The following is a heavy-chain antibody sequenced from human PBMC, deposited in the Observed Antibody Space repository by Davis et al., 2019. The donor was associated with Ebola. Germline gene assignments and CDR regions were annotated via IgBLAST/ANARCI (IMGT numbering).Heavy chain of an antibody. CDR2: ISAYNGNT. J-gene: IGHJ5*02. V-gene: IGHV1-18*01. CDR1: GYTFTSYG. CDR3: ARTGRVRGVISNWFDP. Sequence: ASVKVSCKASGYTFTSYGISWVRQAPGQGLEWMGWISAYNGNTNYAQKLQGRVTMTTDPSTSTAYMELRSLRSDDTAVYYCARTGRVRGVISNWFDPWGQGTLVTVSS. D-gene: IGHD3-10*01.